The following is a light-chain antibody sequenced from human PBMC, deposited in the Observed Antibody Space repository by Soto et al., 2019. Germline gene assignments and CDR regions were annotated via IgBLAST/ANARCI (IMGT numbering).Light chain of an antibody. Sequence: QSVLTQPPSASGTPGQRVTISCSGSRPNIGNNYVYWYQLLPATAPKLLIYSNNQRPSGVPDRFSASKSATSASLAISGLRSEDEGDYYCAAYDDSLSGPVFGGGTKVTVL. CDR2: SNN. V-gene: IGLV1-47*02. CDR1: RPNIGNNY. CDR3: AAYDDSLSGPV. J-gene: IGLJ3*02.